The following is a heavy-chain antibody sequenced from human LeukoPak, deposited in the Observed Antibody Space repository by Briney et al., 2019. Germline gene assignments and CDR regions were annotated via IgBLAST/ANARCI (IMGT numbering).Heavy chain of an antibody. D-gene: IGHD1-26*01. CDR1: GGSFSGYY. J-gene: IGHJ4*02. CDR3: ARGRGTGSYYAGKPRNDC. Sequence: SETLSLTCAVYGGSFSGYYWSWIRQPPGKGLEWIGEINHSGSTNYNPSLKSRVTISVDTSKNQFSLKLSSVTAADTAVYYCARGRGTGSYYAGKPRNDCWGQGTLVTVSS. V-gene: IGHV4-34*01. CDR2: INHSGST.